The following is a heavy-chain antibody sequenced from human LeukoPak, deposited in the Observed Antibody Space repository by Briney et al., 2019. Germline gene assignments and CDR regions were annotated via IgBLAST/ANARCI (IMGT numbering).Heavy chain of an antibody. V-gene: IGHV6-1*01. Sequence: SQTLSLTCAISGDSVSSTNGAWNWLRQPPSRGLEWLGRTYYRAKWYPAYAVSVTGRITINPDTSRNHFSLQLCAVSPADTAVYFCAREIATTGRYTFDCWSQGTPVTVSA. J-gene: IGHJ4*02. CDR1: GDSVSSTNGA. CDR3: AREIATTGRYTFDC. CDR2: TYYRAKWYP. D-gene: IGHD1-14*01.